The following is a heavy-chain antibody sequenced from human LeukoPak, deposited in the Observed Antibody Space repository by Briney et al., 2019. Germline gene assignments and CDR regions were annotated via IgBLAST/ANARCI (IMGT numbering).Heavy chain of an antibody. J-gene: IGHJ4*02. CDR3: ARCGAYCGGYCYFDY. CDR2: INHSGST. D-gene: IGHD2-21*02. CDR1: GGSFSGYY. Sequence: SETLSLTCAVYGGSFSGYYWSWIRQPPGKGLEWIGEINHSGSTNYNPSLKSRVTISVDTSKIQFSLKLSSVTAADKAVYYCARCGAYCGGYCYFDYWGQGTLVTVSS. V-gene: IGHV4-34*01.